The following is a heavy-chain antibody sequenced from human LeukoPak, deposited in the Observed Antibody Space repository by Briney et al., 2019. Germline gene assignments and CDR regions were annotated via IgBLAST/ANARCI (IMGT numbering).Heavy chain of an antibody. CDR2: IIVSGGST. Sequence: GGSLRLSCAASGFTFSTYAMSWVRQAPGKGLEWVSVIIVSGGSTYYAASVKGRFTISRDNSKNTLYLQMNSLRAEDTAVYYCAKDGDYYGSGSYPYSCYDMAVWGQGTTVTVSS. D-gene: IGHD3-10*01. CDR3: AKDGDYYGSGSYPYSCYDMAV. V-gene: IGHV3-23*01. J-gene: IGHJ6*02. CDR1: GFTFSTYA.